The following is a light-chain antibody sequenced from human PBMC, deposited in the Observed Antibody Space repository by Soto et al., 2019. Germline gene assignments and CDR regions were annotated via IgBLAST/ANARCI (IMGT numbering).Light chain of an antibody. CDR3: QQRSNWPPGLT. J-gene: IGKJ4*01. Sequence: EIVLTQSPVTLSLSPGGRATLSCRASQAVNHYLAWYQQKPGQAPRLLIYDSSKRATGIPARFSGSGSGTDFPLNITSLESEDAGVYYCQQRSNWPPGLTFGGGTKVEI. V-gene: IGKV3-11*01. CDR2: DSS. CDR1: QAVNHY.